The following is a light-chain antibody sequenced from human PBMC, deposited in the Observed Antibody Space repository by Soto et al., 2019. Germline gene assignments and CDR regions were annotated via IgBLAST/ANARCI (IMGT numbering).Light chain of an antibody. CDR3: QQRNTWPLT. J-gene: IGKJ4*01. CDR1: QSVYSY. CDR2: DAY. Sequence: EIVLTQSPATLSLSPGERATLSCRASQSVYSYLAWYQQKPGQPPRLLIYDAYNRATGIPARFSGSGSGTDFTLTISSLEPEDFAVYYCQQRNTWPLTFGGGTKVEIK. V-gene: IGKV3-11*01.